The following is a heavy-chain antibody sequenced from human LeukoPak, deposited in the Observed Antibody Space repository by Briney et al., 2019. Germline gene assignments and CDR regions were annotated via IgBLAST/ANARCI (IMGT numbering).Heavy chain of an antibody. CDR3: AKDTRTRYYYYLDV. CDR2: ISWDGGST. J-gene: IGHJ6*03. CDR1: GFTFDDYT. V-gene: IGHV3-43*01. Sequence: GGSLRLSCAVSGFTFDDYTMHWVRQAPGQGLEWVSLISWDGGSTYYADSVKGGFTISRDNSKNSLYLQMNSLRTEDTALYYCAKDTRTRYYYYLDVWGKGTTVTVSS.